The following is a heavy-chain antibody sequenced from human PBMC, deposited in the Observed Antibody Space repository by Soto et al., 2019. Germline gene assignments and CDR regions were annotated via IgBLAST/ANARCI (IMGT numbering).Heavy chain of an antibody. CDR3: AKSRYSDSSGDFYDY. J-gene: IGHJ4*02. V-gene: IGHV1-2*04. CDR1: GYTFTDYY. CDR2: INPNTGGT. Sequence: ASVKVSCKASGYTFTDYYLHWVRQAPGQGPEWMGWINPNTGGTDYAQKFRDWVTMTTDTSINTAYMDLSRLKSHDTAVYYCAKSRYSDSSGDFYDYWGQGTLVTVSS. D-gene: IGHD3-22*01.